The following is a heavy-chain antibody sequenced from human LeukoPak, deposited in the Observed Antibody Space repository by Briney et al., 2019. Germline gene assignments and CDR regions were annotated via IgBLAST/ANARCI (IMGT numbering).Heavy chain of an antibody. J-gene: IGHJ4*02. CDR2: IYYSGST. V-gene: IGHV4-31*03. CDR1: GGSISSVGHY. CDR3: ARGRGNAYSGSYSGFDY. Sequence: SETLSLTCTVSGGSISSVGHYWTWIRQHPGKGLEWIGYIYYSGSTYYNPSLKNRVTISVDTSKNQFSLMLSSVTAADTAVYYCARGRGNAYSGSYSGFDYWGQGTLVTVSS. D-gene: IGHD1-26*01.